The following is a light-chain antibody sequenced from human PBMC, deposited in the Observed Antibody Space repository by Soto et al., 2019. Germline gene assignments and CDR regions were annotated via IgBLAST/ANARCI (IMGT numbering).Light chain of an antibody. CDR1: QSISNN. V-gene: IGKV3-15*01. CDR3: QQYNNWPRT. J-gene: IGKJ1*01. CDR2: GAS. Sequence: EIVMTQSPVTLSASPGERATLSCRASQSISNNLAWYQQKPGQAPWLLIYGASTRATGIPARFSGSESGTEFTLSISSLQSEDFAVYYCQQYNNWPRTFGQGTKVEIK.